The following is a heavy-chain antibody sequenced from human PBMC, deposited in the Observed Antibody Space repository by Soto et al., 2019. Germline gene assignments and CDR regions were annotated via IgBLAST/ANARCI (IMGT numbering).Heavy chain of an antibody. D-gene: IGHD1-26*01. V-gene: IGHV4-59*12. CDR1: NGSISGFY. CDR2: IHYSGRT. J-gene: IGHJ4*02. CDR3: VRVGVGIGNHFDS. Sequence: DTLSLTCSVSNGSISGFYWTWIRQPPGKILEWIGYIHYSGRTDYNPSLTSRATMSVDTSKNQFSLNLKSITAADTAVYYCVRVGVGIGNHFDSWGRGTLVTVSS.